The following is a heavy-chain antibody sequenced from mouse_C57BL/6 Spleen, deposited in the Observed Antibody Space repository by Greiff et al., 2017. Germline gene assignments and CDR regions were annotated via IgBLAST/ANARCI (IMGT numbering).Heavy chain of an antibody. CDR3: ARPQGYYGSQSLDY. Sequence: QVQLQQPGAELVKPGASVKLSCKASGYTFTSYWMHWVKQRPGQGLEWIGMIHPNSGSTNYNEKFKSKATLTVDKSSSTAYMQLSSLTSEDSAVYYCARPQGYYGSQSLDYWGQGTTRTVSS. D-gene: IGHD1-1*01. J-gene: IGHJ2*01. CDR2: IHPNSGST. CDR1: GYTFTSYW. V-gene: IGHV1-64*01.